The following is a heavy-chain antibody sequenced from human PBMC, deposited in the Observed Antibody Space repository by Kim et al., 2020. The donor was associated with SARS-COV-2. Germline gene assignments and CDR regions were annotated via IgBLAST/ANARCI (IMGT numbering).Heavy chain of an antibody. D-gene: IGHD2-21*01. V-gene: IGHV4-59*13. CDR1: GGSIHTYY. Sequence: SETLSLTCTVSGGSIHTYYWSWIRQPPGEGLDWIGNIYYSGSANYSPSLKSRVTISVDLSTNQFSLRLRSVTAADTAVYYCARFWRCGGDCYWLDYWGQGTLVTVSS. CDR2: IYYSGSA. CDR3: ARFWRCGGDCYWLDY. J-gene: IGHJ4*02.